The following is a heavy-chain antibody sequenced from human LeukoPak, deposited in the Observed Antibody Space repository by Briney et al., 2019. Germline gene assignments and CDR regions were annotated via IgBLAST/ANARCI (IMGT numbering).Heavy chain of an antibody. CDR2: INPNSGGT. J-gene: IGHJ4*02. V-gene: IGHV1-2*02. Sequence: ASVKVSCKASGYTFTGYYMHWVRQAPGQGLEWMGWINPNSGGTNYAQKFQGRVTMTRDTSISTAYMELSRLRSDDTAVYYCARDRGNTVSPDYWGEGTLVTVYS. D-gene: IGHD4-11*01. CDR1: GYTFTGYY. CDR3: ARDRGNTVSPDY.